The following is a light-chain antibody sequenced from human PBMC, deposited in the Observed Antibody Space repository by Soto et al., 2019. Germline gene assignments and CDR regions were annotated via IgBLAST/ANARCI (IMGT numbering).Light chain of an antibody. J-gene: IGKJ2*02. V-gene: IGKV1-13*02. CDR3: QQFNSYPRT. CDR2: DAS. Sequence: AIQLTESPSSLSASVGDRVTITCRASQGISSALAWYQQKPGKAPKLLIYDASSLESGVPSRFSGSGSATDFTLTISSLQPEDFATYYCQQFNSYPRTFGQGTKLEIK. CDR1: QGISSA.